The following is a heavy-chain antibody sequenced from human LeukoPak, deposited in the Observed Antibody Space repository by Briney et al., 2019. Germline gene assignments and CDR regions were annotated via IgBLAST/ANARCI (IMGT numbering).Heavy chain of an antibody. D-gene: IGHD3-10*01. CDR3: ANALYYYGSWSFVPHSLFDH. J-gene: IGHJ4*02. V-gene: IGHV3-23*01. CDR1: GFTHSSYS. CDR2: ISDSGGST. Sequence: GGCVSLSHAASGFTHSSYSMRWVRQARGKGREGVSAISDSGGSTYYADGVQGRLTLCIDNSKNTLNLQLNIQRAEDTAVYYCANALYYYGSWSFVPHSLFDHWGQGTLVNVSS.